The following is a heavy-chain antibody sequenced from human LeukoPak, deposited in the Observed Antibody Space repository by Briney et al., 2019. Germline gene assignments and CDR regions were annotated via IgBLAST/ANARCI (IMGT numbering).Heavy chain of an antibody. CDR3: ARDHTGPIDY. J-gene: IGHJ4*02. D-gene: IGHD4-17*01. CDR1: GGSISSGGYY. Sequence: PSETLSLTCAVSGGSISSGGYYWSWIRQHPGKGLEWIGYIYYSGSTYYNPSLKSRVTISVDTSKNQFSLKLSSVTAADTAVYYCARDHTGPIDYWGQGTLVTVSS. CDR2: IYYSGST. V-gene: IGHV4-31*11.